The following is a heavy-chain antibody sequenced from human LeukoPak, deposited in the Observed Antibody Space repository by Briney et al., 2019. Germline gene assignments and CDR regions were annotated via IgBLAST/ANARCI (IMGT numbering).Heavy chain of an antibody. D-gene: IGHD1-26*01. CDR3: ARGVGAIAYFDY. Sequence: SVKVSCKASGGTFSSYAISWVRQAPGQGLEWMGGIIPIFGTANYAQKFQGRVTITTDESTSTAYMELSSLRSEDTAVYYCARGVGAIAYFDYWGQGTLVAVSS. CDR1: GGTFSSYA. V-gene: IGHV1-69*05. CDR2: IIPIFGTA. J-gene: IGHJ4*02.